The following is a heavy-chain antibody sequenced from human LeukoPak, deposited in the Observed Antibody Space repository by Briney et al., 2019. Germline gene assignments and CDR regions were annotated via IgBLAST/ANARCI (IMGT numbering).Heavy chain of an antibody. CDR2: ISYDGRNK. CDR3: ARGPERTGEGTRHYYDMYV. D-gene: IGHD2-8*01. Sequence: SGRCLRLSCAASGFTFSSHAMHWVRQAPGKGLWWGAVISYDGRNKYYADSVKGRFTISRDNSKNTLYMQMNSLRAEDTAVYYCARGPERTGEGTRHYYDMYVWGQGTTVTVSS. CDR1: GFTFSSHA. J-gene: IGHJ6*02. V-gene: IGHV3-30*04.